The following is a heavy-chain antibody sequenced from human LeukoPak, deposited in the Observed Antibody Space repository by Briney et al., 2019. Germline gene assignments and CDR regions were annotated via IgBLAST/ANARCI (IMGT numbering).Heavy chain of an antibody. Sequence: GGSLRLSCAASGFTVSSNYMSWVRQAPGKGLEYVSGINDNGGRTHYGDSVKGRFSISRDNPKNTLHLQMSTLRAEDTALYYCVKDVGGSYAFDYWGQGILVTVAS. CDR3: VKDVGGSYAFDY. CDR1: GFTVSSNY. D-gene: IGHD1-26*01. J-gene: IGHJ4*02. V-gene: IGHV3-64D*09. CDR2: INDNGGRT.